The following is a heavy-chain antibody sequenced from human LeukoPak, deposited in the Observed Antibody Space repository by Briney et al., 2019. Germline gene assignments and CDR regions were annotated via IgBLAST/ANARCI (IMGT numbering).Heavy chain of an antibody. V-gene: IGHV4-39*01. Sequence: PSETLSLTCTVSGGSISISTYYWGWLRQPPGKGLGWIGNIYYSGSTYYNPSLKSRVTISVDTSKNQFSLRLSSVTAADTAVYYCARLGTGYDSSGYSIGWFDPWGQGTLVTVSS. CDR2: IYYSGST. J-gene: IGHJ5*02. CDR1: GGSISISTYY. D-gene: IGHD3-22*01. CDR3: ARLGTGYDSSGYSIGWFDP.